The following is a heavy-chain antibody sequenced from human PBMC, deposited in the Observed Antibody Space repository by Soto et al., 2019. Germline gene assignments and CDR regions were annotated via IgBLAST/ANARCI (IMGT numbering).Heavy chain of an antibody. Sequence: GASVKVSCKASGYTFTSYAMHWVRQAPGQRLEWMGWINAGNGNTKYSQKFQGRVTITRDTSASTAYMELSSLRSEDTAVYYCARERIAAASVDWFDPWGQGTLVPVSS. CDR3: ARERIAAASVDWFDP. V-gene: IGHV1-3*01. J-gene: IGHJ5*02. CDR1: GYTFTSYA. CDR2: INAGNGNT. D-gene: IGHD6-13*01.